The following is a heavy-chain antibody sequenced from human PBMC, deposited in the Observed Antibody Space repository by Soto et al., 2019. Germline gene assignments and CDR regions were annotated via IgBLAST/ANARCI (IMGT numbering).Heavy chain of an antibody. CDR3: ARKVVGSTSRPDYWYFEL. CDR1: GFTFINYA. V-gene: IGHV3-23*01. CDR2: ISGGGDAT. D-gene: IGHD2-21*01. Sequence: EVQLLESGGDSVQPGGSVRLSCAGSGFTFINYAMNWVRQAPGKGLEWVLTISGGGDATFFADSVRGRFTFSRDNSKNTVTLQMNSLGVDDTAVYYCARKVVGSTSRPDYWYFELWGRGTLVTVSS. J-gene: IGHJ2*01.